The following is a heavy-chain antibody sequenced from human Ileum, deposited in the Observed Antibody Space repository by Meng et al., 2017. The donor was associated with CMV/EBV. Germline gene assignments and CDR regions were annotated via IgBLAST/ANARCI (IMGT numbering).Heavy chain of an antibody. CDR2: IKQDGSEK. D-gene: IGHD1-26*01. J-gene: IGHJ4*02. CDR1: GFTFSSYW. CDR3: ARDWGKLGIVGATLLFDY. V-gene: IGHV3-7*01. Sequence: GESLKISCAASGFTFSSYWMSWVRQAPGKGLEWVANIKQDGSEKYYVDSVKGRFTISRDNAKNSLYLQMNSLRAEDTAVYYCARDWGKLGIVGATLLFDYWGQGTLVTVSS.